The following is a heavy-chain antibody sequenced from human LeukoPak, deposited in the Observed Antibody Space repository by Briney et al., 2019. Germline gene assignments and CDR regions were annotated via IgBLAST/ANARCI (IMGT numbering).Heavy chain of an antibody. Sequence: SETLSLTCAVYGGSFSGYYWSWIRQPPGKGLEWIGEINHSGSTNYNPSLKSRVTISVDTSKNQFSLKLSSVTAADTAVYYCARFSWLRGSGSLSFDYWGQGTLVTVSS. J-gene: IGHJ4*02. CDR1: GGSFSGYY. V-gene: IGHV4-34*01. D-gene: IGHD3-10*01. CDR2: INHSGST. CDR3: ARFSWLRGSGSLSFDY.